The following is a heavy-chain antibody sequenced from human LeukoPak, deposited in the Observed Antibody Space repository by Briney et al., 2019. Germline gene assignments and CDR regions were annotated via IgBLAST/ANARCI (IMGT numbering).Heavy chain of an antibody. D-gene: IGHD6-6*01. CDR1: GFTFSGFW. J-gene: IGHJ3*01. V-gene: IGHV3-7*03. Sequence: GGSLRLSCAVSGFTFSGFWMSWSRQAPGKGLEWVASINSDGSEGYYADVVKGRFTISRDNAKNSLYLQINSLRAEDTAVYYCARSSYSSSSSVWGQGTMVTISS. CDR2: INSDGSEG. CDR3: ARSSYSSSSSV.